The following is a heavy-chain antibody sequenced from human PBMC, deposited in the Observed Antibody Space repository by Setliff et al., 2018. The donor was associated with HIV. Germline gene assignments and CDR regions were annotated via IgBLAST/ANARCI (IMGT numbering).Heavy chain of an antibody. V-gene: IGHV1-18*01. J-gene: IGHJ4*02. Sequence: GASVKVSCKASGYTFSSYGISWVRQAPGQGLEWVGWISVFNGNTDYAEKFEGRVTMTTDTSTNTAYMELSSLRSEDTAVYYCAREHDSLTGYSFDFWGQGTLVTVSS. CDR3: AREHDSLTGYSFDF. CDR1: GYTFSSYG. CDR2: ISVFNGNT. D-gene: IGHD3-9*01.